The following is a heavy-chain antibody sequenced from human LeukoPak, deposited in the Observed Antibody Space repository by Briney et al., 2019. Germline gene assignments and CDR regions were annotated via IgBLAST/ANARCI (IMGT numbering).Heavy chain of an antibody. CDR1: GFTFSSNY. Sequence: GGSLRLSCAASGFTFSSNYMSWVRQAPGKGLEWVSVIYSGGSTYYSDSVTGRFTISRDNSKNTLYLQMNSLRAEDTAVYYCARDREEEQWPGSFEYWGQGTLVTVSS. D-gene: IGHD6-19*01. CDR3: ARDREEEQWPGSFEY. J-gene: IGHJ4*02. V-gene: IGHV3-66*02. CDR2: IYSGGST.